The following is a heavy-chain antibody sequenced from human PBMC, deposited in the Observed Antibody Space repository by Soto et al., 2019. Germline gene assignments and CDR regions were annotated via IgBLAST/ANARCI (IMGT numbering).Heavy chain of an antibody. CDR3: ARKIGGYDRGGGFHY. D-gene: IGHD5-12*01. J-gene: IGHJ4*02. Sequence: QVQLVQSGAEVKKPGASVKVSCKASGYTFTSYGISWVRQAPGQGLEWMGWISAYNGNTNYAQKPQGTATMTTDPPPGTANMGRRSRRSDDTAGYYCARKIGGYDRGGGFHYWGQGALVTASS. CDR2: ISAYNGNT. V-gene: IGHV1-18*01. CDR1: GYTFTSYG.